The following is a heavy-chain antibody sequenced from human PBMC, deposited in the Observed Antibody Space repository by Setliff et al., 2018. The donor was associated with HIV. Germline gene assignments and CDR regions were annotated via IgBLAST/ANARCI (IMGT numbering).Heavy chain of an antibody. CDR1: GGSFSGYY. CDR3: ARLYYAISTAYVDGFDS. CDR2: INHSGST. V-gene: IGHV4-34*01. Sequence: SETLSLTCAVYGGSFSGYYWSWIRQPPGKGLEWIGEINHSGSTSYNLSLKIRVSISVDTSKNQFSLRLSSVTAADSAVYYCARLYYAISTAYVDGFDSWGQGTLVTSPQ. J-gene: IGHJ4*02. D-gene: IGHD3-9*01.